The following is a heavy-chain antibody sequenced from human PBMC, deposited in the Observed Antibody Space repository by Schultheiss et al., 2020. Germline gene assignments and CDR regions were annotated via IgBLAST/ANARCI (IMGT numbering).Heavy chain of an antibody. V-gene: IGHV4-4*02. D-gene: IGHD3-3*01. CDR1: GGSISSSNW. J-gene: IGHJ4*02. CDR2: IYYSGST. Sequence: SETLSLTCAVSGGSISSSNWWSWVRQPPGKGLEWIGSIYYSGSTNYNPSLKSRVTISVDTSKNQFSLKLSSVTAADTAVYYCARVNLVYYDFWSGPIDYWGQGTLVNVYS. CDR3: ARVNLVYYDFWSGPIDY.